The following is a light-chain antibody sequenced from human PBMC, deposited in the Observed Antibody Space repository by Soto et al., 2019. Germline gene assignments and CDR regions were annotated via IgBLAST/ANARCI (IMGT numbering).Light chain of an antibody. V-gene: IGLV2-14*01. CDR2: DVT. J-gene: IGLJ1*01. Sequence: QSVLTQPASVSGSPGQSIAISCTGTSSDVGGYNYVSWYQQHPGKAPKLMIYDVTNRPSGVSDRFSGSKSGSTASLTISGLQAEDEADYYCSSYTSGSTRVFGTGTKVT. CDR1: SSDVGGYNY. CDR3: SSYTSGSTRV.